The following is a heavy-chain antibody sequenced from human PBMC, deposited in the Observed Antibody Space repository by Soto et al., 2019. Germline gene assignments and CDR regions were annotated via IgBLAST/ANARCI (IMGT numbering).Heavy chain of an antibody. CDR2: IDSGAATI. Sequence: SLRLSCVGSGFTFTSYGMNWARQAPGMGLEWVAHIDSGAATISYADSVRGRFTISRDNAKNSLFLQMDSLRAEDTAIYYCATDPDGIYDFDYWGQGILVTVSS. J-gene: IGHJ4*02. D-gene: IGHD1-20*01. CDR3: ATDPDGIYDFDY. CDR1: GFTFTSYG. V-gene: IGHV3-48*03.